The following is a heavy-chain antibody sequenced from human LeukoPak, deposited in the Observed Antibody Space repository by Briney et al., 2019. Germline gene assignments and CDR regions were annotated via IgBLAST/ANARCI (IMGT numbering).Heavy chain of an antibody. CDR1: GGTFSNYA. CDR3: ATLYSSGHDY. D-gene: IGHD6-19*01. CDR2: IIPILAIP. Sequence: ASVKVSCKASGGTFSNYAISWVRQAPGQGLEWMGRIIPILAIPNYAQKFQGRVTITADKSTSTAYMELSSLRSEDTAVYYCATLYSSGHDYWGQGTLVTVSS. V-gene: IGHV1-69*04. J-gene: IGHJ4*02.